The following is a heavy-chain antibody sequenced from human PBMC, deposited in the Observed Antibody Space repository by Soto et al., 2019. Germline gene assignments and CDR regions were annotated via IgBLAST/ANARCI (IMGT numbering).Heavy chain of an antibody. CDR2: ITSSGGTT. CDR1: GFTFSGFE. J-gene: IGHJ4*02. D-gene: IGHD3-9*01. V-gene: IGHV3-48*03. CDR3: AGEFCRDTGRYYFDL. Sequence: GGSLRLSCAASGFTFSGFEMTWVRQAPGKGLEWISYITSSGGTTYYSDSVKGRFTISRDNAKNSLYLQMNSLRADDTAVYYCAGEFCRDTGRYYFDLWGLGTLVTVSS.